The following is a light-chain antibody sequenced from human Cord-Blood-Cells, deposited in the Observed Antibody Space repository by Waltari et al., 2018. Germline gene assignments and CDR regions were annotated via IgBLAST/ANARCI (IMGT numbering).Light chain of an antibody. CDR1: SLRSYY. CDR2: GKN. J-gene: IGLJ2*01. CDR3: NSRDSSGNHLVV. V-gene: IGLV3-19*01. Sequence: SSELTQDPAVSVALGQTVRITCQGDSLRSYYASWYQQKPGQAPVLVIYGKNNRPSGIPDRFSGSSSGNTASLTITGAQAEDEAEYYCNSRDSSGNHLVVFGGGTKLAVL.